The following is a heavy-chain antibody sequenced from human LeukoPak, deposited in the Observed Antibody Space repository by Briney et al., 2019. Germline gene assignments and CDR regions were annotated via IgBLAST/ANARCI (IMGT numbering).Heavy chain of an antibody. Sequence: ASVKVSCKASGYTFTGYYMHWVRQAPGQGLEWMGIINPSGGTTVYAQKFHDRVTMTRDTSTSTVYMEVSSLRPEDTAVYYCARPTSIIPASNVHYYYYAMDVWGQGTTVTVSS. CDR3: ARPTSIIPASNVHYYYYAMDV. J-gene: IGHJ6*02. CDR1: GYTFTGYY. D-gene: IGHD2-2*01. V-gene: IGHV1-46*01. CDR2: INPSGGTT.